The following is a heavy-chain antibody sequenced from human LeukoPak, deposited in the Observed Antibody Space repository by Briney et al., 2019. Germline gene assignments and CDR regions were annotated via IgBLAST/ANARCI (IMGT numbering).Heavy chain of an antibody. CDR1: GFNFSNYW. J-gene: IGHJ4*02. D-gene: IGHD3-10*01. CDR2: ISSTGTPI. V-gene: IGHV3-48*02. Sequence: GGSLRLSCTASGFNFSNYWMNWVRQAPGKGLEWVSYISSTGTPIYYADSVKGRFTISRDNAKNSLYLQMNSLRDEDTAVYYCARRPGIEYYFDYWGQGTLVTVSS. CDR3: ARRPGIEYYFDY.